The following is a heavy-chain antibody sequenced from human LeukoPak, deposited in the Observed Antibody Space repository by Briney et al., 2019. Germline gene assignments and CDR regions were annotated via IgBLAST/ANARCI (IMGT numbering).Heavy chain of an antibody. CDR3: ARLGSGTYQYYLDH. J-gene: IGHJ4*02. CDR1: GGSISSSSYY. V-gene: IGHV4-61*05. CDR2: IYYIGST. Sequence: PSETLSLTCTVSGGSISSSSYYWDWIRQPPGKGLEWIGYIYYIGSTNYNPSHKSRVTISVDTSKNQFSLKLSSVTAADTAVYYCARLGSGTYQYYLDHWGQGTLVTVSS. D-gene: IGHD1-26*01.